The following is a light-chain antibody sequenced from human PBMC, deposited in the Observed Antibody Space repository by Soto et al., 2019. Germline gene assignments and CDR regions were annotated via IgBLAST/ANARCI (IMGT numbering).Light chain of an antibody. J-gene: IGLJ1*01. CDR1: SSDVGVYDY. V-gene: IGLV2-14*01. CDR2: EVS. Sequence: QSVLTQPASVSGSPGQSITISCTGTSSDVGVYDYVSWYQQHPGKALQLMIYEVSNRPSGVSNRFSGSKSGNTASLTISGLQAEDEADYHCSSYTSSSSYVFGTGTKVTVL. CDR3: SSYTSSSSYV.